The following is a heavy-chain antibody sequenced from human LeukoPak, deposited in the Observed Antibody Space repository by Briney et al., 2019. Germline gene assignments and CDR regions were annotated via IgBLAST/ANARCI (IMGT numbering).Heavy chain of an antibody. CDR2: ISSSNSSI. V-gene: IGHV3-21*01. J-gene: IGHJ4*02. D-gene: IGHD2-21*02. Sequence: GGSLRLSCAASGFTFSSYSMNWVRQAPGKGLGWVSSISSSNSSIYYADSVKGRFTISRDNAKNSLYLQMNSLRAEDTAVYYCARRVTPNSFDYWGQGTLVTVSS. CDR1: GFTFSSYS. CDR3: ARRVTPNSFDY.